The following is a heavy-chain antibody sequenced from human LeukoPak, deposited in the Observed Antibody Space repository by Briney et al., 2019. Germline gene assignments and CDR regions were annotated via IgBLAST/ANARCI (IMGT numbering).Heavy chain of an antibody. J-gene: IGHJ5*02. D-gene: IGHD6-19*01. Sequence: GESLKISCKGSGYSFTSYWIGWVRQMPGKGLEWMGIIYPGDSDTRYSPSFQGQVTISADKSINTAYLQWSSLKASDTAMYYCARDLVSSGWSSGFDPWGQGTLVTVSS. CDR1: GYSFTSYW. CDR2: IYPGDSDT. CDR3: ARDLVSSGWSSGFDP. V-gene: IGHV5-51*01.